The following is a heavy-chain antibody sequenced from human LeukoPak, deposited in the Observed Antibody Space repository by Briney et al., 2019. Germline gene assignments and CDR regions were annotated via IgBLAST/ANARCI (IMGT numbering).Heavy chain of an antibody. J-gene: IGHJ4*02. Sequence: ASVKVSCKASGYTFTGYYMHWVRQAPGQGLEWMGWTNPNSGGTNYAQKFQGRVTMTRDTSISTAYMELSRLRSDDTAVYYCARRGYSSSWFFDYWGQGTLVTVSS. CDR1: GYTFTGYY. D-gene: IGHD6-13*01. V-gene: IGHV1-2*02. CDR3: ARRGYSSSWFFDY. CDR2: TNPNSGGT.